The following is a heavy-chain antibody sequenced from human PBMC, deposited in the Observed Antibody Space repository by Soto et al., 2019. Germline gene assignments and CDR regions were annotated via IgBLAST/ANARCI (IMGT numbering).Heavy chain of an antibody. V-gene: IGHV1-69*01. CDR1: GGTFSSYA. CDR3: ARGIVVVPAATYYYYGMDV. D-gene: IGHD2-2*01. Sequence: QVQLVQSGAEVKKPGSSVKVSCKASGGTFSSYAISWVRQAPGQGLEWMGGIIPIFGTANYAQKFQGRVTITADESTSTAYMELSSLRSEDTAVYYCARGIVVVPAATYYYYGMDVWGQGTTVTVSS. CDR2: IIPIFGTA. J-gene: IGHJ6*02.